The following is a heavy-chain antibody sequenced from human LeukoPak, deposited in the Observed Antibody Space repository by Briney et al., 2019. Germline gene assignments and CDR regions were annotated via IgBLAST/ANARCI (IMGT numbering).Heavy chain of an antibody. CDR1: GGSISSGDYY. V-gene: IGHV4-30-4*01. CDR3: ARGRLYCSSTSCPFDY. J-gene: IGHJ4*02. Sequence: SETLSLTCTVSGGSISSGDYYWSWIRQPPGKGLEWIGYIYYSGSTYYNPSLKSQVTISVDTSKNQFSLKLSSVTAADTAVYYCARGRLYCSSTSCPFDYWGQGTLVTVSS. D-gene: IGHD2-2*01. CDR2: IYYSGST.